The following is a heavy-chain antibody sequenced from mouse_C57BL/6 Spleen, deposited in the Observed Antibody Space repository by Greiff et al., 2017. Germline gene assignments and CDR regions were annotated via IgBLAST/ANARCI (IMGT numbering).Heavy chain of an antibody. D-gene: IGHD1-1*01. J-gene: IGHJ2*01. CDR2: IYPGSGNT. V-gene: IGHV1-76*01. Sequence: QVQLKQSGAELVRPGASVKLSCKASGYTFTDYYINWVKQRPGQGLEWIARIYPGSGNTYYNEKFKGKATLTAEKSSSTAYMQLSSLTSEDSAVYFCARGFITTGPLFDYWGQGTTLTVSS. CDR1: GYTFTDYY. CDR3: ARGFITTGPLFDY.